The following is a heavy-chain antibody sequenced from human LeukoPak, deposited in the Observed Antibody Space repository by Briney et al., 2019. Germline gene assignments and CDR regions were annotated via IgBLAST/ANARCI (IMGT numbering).Heavy chain of an antibody. Sequence: ASVKVSCKASGYTFTDYYMHWVRQAPGQGLEWMGWINPNSGGTNYAQKFQGRVTMTRDTSISTAYMELSRLRSDDTAVYYCARDLREAVALQGYYMDVWGKGTTVTVSS. D-gene: IGHD6-19*01. V-gene: IGHV1-2*02. CDR1: GYTFTDYY. CDR3: ARDLREAVALQGYYMDV. J-gene: IGHJ6*03. CDR2: INPNSGGT.